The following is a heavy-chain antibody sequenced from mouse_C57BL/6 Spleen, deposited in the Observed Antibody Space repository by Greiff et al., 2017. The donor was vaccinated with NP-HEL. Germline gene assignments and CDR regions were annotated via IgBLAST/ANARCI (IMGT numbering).Heavy chain of an antibody. CDR1: GYTFTSYD. CDR3: ARDDYDGYYAMDY. J-gene: IGHJ4*01. Sequence: VKLQQSGPELVKPGASVKLSCKASGYTFTSYDINWVKQRPGQGLEWIGWIYPRDGSTKYNEKFKGKATLTVDTSSSTAYMELHSLTSEDSAVYFCARDDYDGYYAMDYWGQGTSVTVSS. D-gene: IGHD2-4*01. V-gene: IGHV1-85*01. CDR2: IYPRDGST.